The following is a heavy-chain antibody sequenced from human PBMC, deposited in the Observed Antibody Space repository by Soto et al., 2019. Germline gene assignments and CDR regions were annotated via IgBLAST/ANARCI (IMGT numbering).Heavy chain of an antibody. CDR2: ISTFHGSI. CDR3: ARFYSSGWPRGYFDY. V-gene: IGHV1-18*01. D-gene: IGHD6-19*01. J-gene: IGHJ4*02. CDR1: GYTFTSHG. Sequence: QVQLVQSGGEVKKPGASVKVSCKAAGYTFTSHGISWVRQAPGQGLEWMGWISTFHGSINYAQKFQVRVTMTTDTSTSTAYMELRSLRSDDTSLYYCARFYSSGWPRGYFDYWGQGTPVTVSA.